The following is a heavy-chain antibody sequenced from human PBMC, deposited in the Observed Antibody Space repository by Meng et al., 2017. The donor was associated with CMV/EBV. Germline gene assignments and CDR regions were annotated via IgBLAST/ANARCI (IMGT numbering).Heavy chain of an antibody. CDR1: GYTFSSYG. CDR2: ISGYNGQT. Sequence: QVQLVQSGAEVKKPGASVKVYCKASGYTFSSYGISWVRQASGQGLEWMGWISGYNGQTKYAQKFQGRVTMTTDTPTSTAYMELRSLRSDDTAVYYCARAPIFSGGDCSHWGQGTLVTVSS. CDR3: ARAPIFSGGDCSH. J-gene: IGHJ4*02. V-gene: IGHV1-18*01. D-gene: IGHD2-21*02.